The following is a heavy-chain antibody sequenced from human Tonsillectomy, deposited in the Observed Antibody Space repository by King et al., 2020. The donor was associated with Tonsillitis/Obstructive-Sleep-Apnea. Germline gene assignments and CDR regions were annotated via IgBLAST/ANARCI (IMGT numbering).Heavy chain of an antibody. CDR1: GFTFSSYG. J-gene: IGHJ6*03. V-gene: IGHV3-30*18. D-gene: IGHD3-16*01. CDR3: AKDQSWGLATFYYYMDV. CDR2: ISYDGSDT. Sequence: QLVQSGGGVVQPGRSLRLSCAASGFTFSSYGLHWVRQAPGKGLEWVSVISYDGSDTYYPDSVKGRFTISRDNSKNMLYLQMNSLRPEDTAVYYCAKDQSWGLATFYYYMDVWGKGTAVTVSS.